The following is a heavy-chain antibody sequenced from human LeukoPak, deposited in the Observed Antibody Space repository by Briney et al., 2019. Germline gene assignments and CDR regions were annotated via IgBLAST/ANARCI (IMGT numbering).Heavy chain of an antibody. CDR2: IYPDDSGT. Sequence: GESLKISCKGSGYSFTSYWIGWVRQMPGKGLEWMGIIYPDDSGTRYSPSFQGQVTISADKSISTAYLQWSSLKASDTAMYYCARQDGPLAGRFDPWGQGTLVTVSS. CDR1: GYSFTSYW. J-gene: IGHJ5*02. CDR3: ARQDGPLAGRFDP. V-gene: IGHV5-51*01. D-gene: IGHD6-19*01.